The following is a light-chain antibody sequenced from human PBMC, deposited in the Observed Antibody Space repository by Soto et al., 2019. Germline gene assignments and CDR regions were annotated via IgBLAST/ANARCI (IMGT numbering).Light chain of an antibody. CDR1: SSNIAGNA. CDR3: ATWSDSLNTYV. V-gene: IGLV1-44*01. Sequence: QSVLTQPPSASGTPGQRVAISCSGSSSNIAGNAVNWFQQIPGTAPKLLIYSDNHRPSGVPDRFSGSKSGTSASLAISGLQSEDEADYYCATWSDSLNTYVFGAGTKLTVL. J-gene: IGLJ1*01. CDR2: SDN.